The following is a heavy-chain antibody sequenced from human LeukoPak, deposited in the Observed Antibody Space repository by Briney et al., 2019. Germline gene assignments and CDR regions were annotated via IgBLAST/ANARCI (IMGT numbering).Heavy chain of an antibody. CDR3: ARGIATMVRGVIKKGRWFDP. Sequence: GASVKVSCKTSGYTFTSYGISWVRQAPGQGLEWMGWISGYNGNTNYAQNLQGRVTMTTDTSTSTAYMELRSLRSDDTAVYYCARGIATMVRGVIKKGRWFDPWGQGTLVTVSS. CDR1: GYTFTSYG. D-gene: IGHD3-10*01. J-gene: IGHJ5*02. CDR2: ISGYNGNT. V-gene: IGHV1-18*01.